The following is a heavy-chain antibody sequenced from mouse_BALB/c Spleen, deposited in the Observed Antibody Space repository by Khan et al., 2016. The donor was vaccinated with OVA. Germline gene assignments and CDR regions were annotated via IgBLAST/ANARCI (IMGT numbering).Heavy chain of an antibody. D-gene: IGHD1-3*01. CDR1: GYTFTDFT. CDR2: ISTYYGHP. Sequence: QIQLVQSGAELVRPGVSVKISCKGSGYTFTDFTMHWVRQSHAMSLEWIGVISTYYGHPTYNQEFKDKATLTVDKSSSTAYMELARLTSEDSAIYYCTRGGGGTRCAYWGQGTLVTVSA. V-gene: IGHV1S137*01. CDR3: TRGGGGTRCAY. J-gene: IGHJ3*01.